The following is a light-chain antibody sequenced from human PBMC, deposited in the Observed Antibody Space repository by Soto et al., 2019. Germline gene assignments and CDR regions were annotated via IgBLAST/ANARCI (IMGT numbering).Light chain of an antibody. V-gene: IGLV2-14*01. CDR3: SSYTTTSTLV. CDR1: SGDVGGYNL. J-gene: IGLJ2*01. Sequence: QSVLTQPASVSGSPGQSVTISCTGTSGDVGGYNLVSWYQQHPGKAPKVMIYEVNHRPSGVSNRFSGSRSGNTASLTISGLQSEDEANYYCSSYTTTSTLVFGGGTKVTVL. CDR2: EVN.